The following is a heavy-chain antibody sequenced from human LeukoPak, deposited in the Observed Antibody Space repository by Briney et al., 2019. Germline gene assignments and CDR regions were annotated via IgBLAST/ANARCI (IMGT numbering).Heavy chain of an antibody. Sequence: ASVKVSCKASGYTFTDYYMHWVRQAPGQGLEWMGWINPNSGGTNYAQKFQGRVTMTRDTSISTAYMELSRLRSDDTAVYYCARTTGYSSGRYYFDYWGQGTLVTVSS. CDR1: GYTFTDYY. J-gene: IGHJ4*01. V-gene: IGHV1-2*02. D-gene: IGHD6-19*01. CDR3: ARTTGYSSGRYYFDY. CDR2: INPNSGGT.